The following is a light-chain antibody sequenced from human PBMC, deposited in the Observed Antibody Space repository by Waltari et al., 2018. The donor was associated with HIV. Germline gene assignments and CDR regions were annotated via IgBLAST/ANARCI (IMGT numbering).Light chain of an antibody. Sequence: QSALTQPASVSGSPGQSITISCTGTSSDVGGYNYVSWYQQHPGKAPKLMIYDVINRPSGVANRVSGSKAGNTASLTISGLQAEDEADYYCSSYTSSSTVVFGGGTKLTVL. CDR1: SSDVGGYNY. J-gene: IGLJ2*01. CDR2: DVI. CDR3: SSYTSSSTVV. V-gene: IGLV2-14*03.